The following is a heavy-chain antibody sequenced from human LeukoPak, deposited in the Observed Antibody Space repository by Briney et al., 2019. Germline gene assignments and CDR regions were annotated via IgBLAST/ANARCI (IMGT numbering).Heavy chain of an antibody. J-gene: IGHJ5*02. CDR3: ARGIHLGKYYYGSGSYYKRANWFDP. D-gene: IGHD3-10*01. CDR1: GYTFTSYD. V-gene: IGHV1-8*01. CDR2: MNPNSGNT. Sequence: ASVKVSCKASGYTFTSYDINWVRQATGQGLEWMGWMNPNSGNTGYAQKFQGRVTMTRNTSISTAYMELSSLRSEDTAVYYCARGIHLGKYYYGSGSYYKRANWFDPWGQGTLVTVSS.